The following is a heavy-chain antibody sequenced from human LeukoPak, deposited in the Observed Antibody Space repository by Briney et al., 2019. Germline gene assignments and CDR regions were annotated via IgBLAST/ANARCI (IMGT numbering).Heavy chain of an antibody. V-gene: IGHV3-23*01. J-gene: IGHJ4*02. CDR1: GFTFSSYA. CDR3: ANGGPYYYDSSGYFNFDY. Sequence: GGSLRLSCAASGFTFSSYAMSWVRQAPGKGLEWVSAISGSGGSTYYADSVKGRFTISRDNSKNTLYLQMNSLRAEDTAVYYCANGGPYYYDSSGYFNFDYWGQGTLVTVSS. CDR2: ISGSGGST. D-gene: IGHD3-22*01.